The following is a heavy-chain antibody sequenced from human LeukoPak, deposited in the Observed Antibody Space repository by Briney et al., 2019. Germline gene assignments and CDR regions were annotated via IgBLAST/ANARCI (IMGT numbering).Heavy chain of an antibody. V-gene: IGHV3-30*02. CDR2: IWYDGSNK. J-gene: IGHJ4*02. CDR3: AKVIYGSGSYDY. CDR1: GFTFSSYG. D-gene: IGHD3-10*01. Sequence: PVGSLRLSCAASGFTFSSYGMYWVREAPGKGLEWVAFIWYDGSNKYYADSVKGRFTISRDNSKNTLYLQMNSLRAEDTAVYYCAKVIYGSGSYDYWGQGTLVTVSS.